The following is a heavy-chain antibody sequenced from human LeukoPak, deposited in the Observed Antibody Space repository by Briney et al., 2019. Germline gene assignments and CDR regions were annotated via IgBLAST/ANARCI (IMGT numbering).Heavy chain of an antibody. CDR3: AREHDFWSGYSGGYYYGMAV. J-gene: IGHJ6*02. CDR1: GGTFSSYA. D-gene: IGHD3-3*01. Sequence: GASVKVSCKASGGTFSSYAISWVRQAPGQGLEWMGRIIPILGIANYAQKFQGRVTITADKSTSTAYMELSSLRSEDTAVYYCAREHDFWSGYSGGYYYGMAVWGQGTTVTVS. V-gene: IGHV1-69*04. CDR2: IIPILGIA.